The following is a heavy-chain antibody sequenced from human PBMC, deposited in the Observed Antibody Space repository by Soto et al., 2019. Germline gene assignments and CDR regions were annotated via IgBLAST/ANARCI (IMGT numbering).Heavy chain of an antibody. CDR1: GLTFSKTW. Sequence: EVQVVESGGGLVEPGGSLRLSCAVSGLTFSKTWMSWVRQAPGKGLEWIGRIFSENDGGTTDYIPPVQGRFTISRDDSKNTVYLQMNSLKTGDTAMYFCNTDSRHWGQGTLVTVSS. CDR2: IFSENDGGTT. D-gene: IGHD6-6*01. CDR3: NTDSRH. J-gene: IGHJ1*01. V-gene: IGHV3-15*01.